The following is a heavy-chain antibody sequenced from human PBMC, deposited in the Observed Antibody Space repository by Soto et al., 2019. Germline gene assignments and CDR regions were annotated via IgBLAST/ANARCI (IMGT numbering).Heavy chain of an antibody. D-gene: IGHD3-22*01. V-gene: IGHV3-30-3*01. Sequence: GGSLRLSCAASGFTFSSYALHWVRQAPGKGLEWVAVISYDGSNRYYADSVKGRFTISRDNSKNTLYLQVNSLRAEDTAVYYCAREDYYDSSGQYYFDYWGQGTLVTVSS. CDR2: ISYDGSNR. J-gene: IGHJ4*02. CDR3: AREDYYDSSGQYYFDY. CDR1: GFTFSSYA.